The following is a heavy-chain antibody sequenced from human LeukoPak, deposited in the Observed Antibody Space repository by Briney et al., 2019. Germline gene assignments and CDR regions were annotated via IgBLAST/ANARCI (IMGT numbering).Heavy chain of an antibody. Sequence: SQTLSLTCASSGYSVSSNSAAGNWIRQSPSRGLECLGRTYYRSKWHNDYAVSLKSRITINPVTSKNQFSLQLNSVTPEDTAVYYCARGQVHCSGGSCYPEYVDYWGQGTLVTVSS. V-gene: IGHV6-1*01. CDR3: ARGQVHCSGGSCYPEYVDY. CDR1: GYSVSSNSAA. J-gene: IGHJ4*02. D-gene: IGHD2-15*01. CDR2: TYYRSKWHN.